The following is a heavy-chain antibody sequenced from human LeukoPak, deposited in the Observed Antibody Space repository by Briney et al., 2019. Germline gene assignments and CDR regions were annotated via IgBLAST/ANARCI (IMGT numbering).Heavy chain of an antibody. Sequence: PSETLSLTCTVSGGSISSYYWSWIRRPPGKGLEWIGYIYYSGSTNYNPSLKSRVTISVDTSKNQFSLKLSSVTAADTAVYYCARHRRDGYKVWGQGTLVTVSS. J-gene: IGHJ4*02. D-gene: IGHD5-24*01. CDR3: ARHRRDGYKV. CDR2: IYYSGST. V-gene: IGHV4-59*08. CDR1: GGSISSYY.